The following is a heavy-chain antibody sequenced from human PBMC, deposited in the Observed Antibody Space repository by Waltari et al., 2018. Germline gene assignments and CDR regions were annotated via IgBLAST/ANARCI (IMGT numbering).Heavy chain of an antibody. J-gene: IGHJ4*02. CDR3: ARLPTKYYDSVGWGFFDQ. CDR2: LRNTGGT. CDR1: GDFLSDDP. D-gene: IGHD3-22*01. V-gene: IGHV4-59*08. Sequence: HVQLQESGPGLVKPSETLSLTCTVSGDFLSDDPWTWLRQAPGKGLEWIAYLRNTGGTKCTPSLASRVTVSADTSKKEVSLRLTSVTAADTAVYYCARLPTKYYDSVGWGFFDQWGQGILVTVSS.